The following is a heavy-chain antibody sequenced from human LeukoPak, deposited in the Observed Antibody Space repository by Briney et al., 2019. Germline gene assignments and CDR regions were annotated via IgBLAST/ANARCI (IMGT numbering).Heavy chain of an antibody. J-gene: IGHJ6*03. CDR3: ARVGPMVRGVISGIYYYYYMDV. CDR1: GYTFTSYG. Sequence: ASVKVSCKASGYTFTSYGISWVRQAPGPGLEWMGWISAYNGNTNYAQKLQGRVTMTTDTSTSTAYMELRSLRSDDTAVYYCARVGPMVRGVISGIYYYYYMDVWGKGTTVTISS. D-gene: IGHD3-10*01. V-gene: IGHV1-18*01. CDR2: ISAYNGNT.